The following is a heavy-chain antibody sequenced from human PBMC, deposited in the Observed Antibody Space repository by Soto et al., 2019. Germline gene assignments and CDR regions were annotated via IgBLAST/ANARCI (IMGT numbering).Heavy chain of an antibody. CDR2: IYWDNDK. V-gene: IGHV2-5*02. D-gene: IGHD3-10*01. CDR1: GFSLSTTGVG. Sequence: QITLKESGPTLVKPTQTLTLTCSFSGFSLSTTGVGVGWIRQSPGKALEWLAIIYWDNDKRYSPSLKSRVTITKDNSKNQVVLTVTNMDPVDTGTYYCARSLWFGELHWGQGALVTVSP. CDR3: ARSLWFGELH. J-gene: IGHJ4*02.